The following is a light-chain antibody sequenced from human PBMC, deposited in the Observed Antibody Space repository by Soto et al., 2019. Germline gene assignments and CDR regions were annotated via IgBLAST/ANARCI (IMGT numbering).Light chain of an antibody. CDR2: EVS. CDR3: SSYTSSSTGVA. J-gene: IGLJ2*01. V-gene: IGLV2-14*01. Sequence: QSALTQPASVSGSPGQSITISCTGTSSDVGGYNYVSWHQQHPGKAPKLMIYEVSNRPSGVSNRFSGSKSGNTASLTISGLQAEDKADYYRSSYTSSSTGVAFGGGTKLTVL. CDR1: SSDVGGYNY.